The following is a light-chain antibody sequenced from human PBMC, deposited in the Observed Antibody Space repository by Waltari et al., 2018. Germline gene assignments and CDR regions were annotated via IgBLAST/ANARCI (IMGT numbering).Light chain of an antibody. CDR3: QEYDNWPFP. CDR2: GAS. Sequence: EIVMTQSPATLSVSPGERATLSCRASRSVSSKLVWYQQKPGQAPRLLINGASTRAPGIPARVKGSGSGKEFTLTNSRLQSENFAIYYCQEYDNWPFPFGQGTKLEIK. J-gene: IGKJ2*01. CDR1: RSVSSK. V-gene: IGKV3D-15*01.